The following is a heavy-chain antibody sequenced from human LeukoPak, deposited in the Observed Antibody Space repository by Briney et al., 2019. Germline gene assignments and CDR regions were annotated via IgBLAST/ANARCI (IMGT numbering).Heavy chain of an antibody. Sequence: ASVKVSCKASGYTFTNYALHWVRQAPGQRLEWMGWTNGATGNTRFSQDFQGRLTITIDTSASTAYMELSSLRSEDTAVYYCARSPGGDARTWLDYWGQGTLVTVSS. CDR2: TNGATGNT. D-gene: IGHD2-21*02. CDR1: GYTFTNYA. CDR3: ARSPGGDARTWLDY. V-gene: IGHV1-3*02. J-gene: IGHJ4*02.